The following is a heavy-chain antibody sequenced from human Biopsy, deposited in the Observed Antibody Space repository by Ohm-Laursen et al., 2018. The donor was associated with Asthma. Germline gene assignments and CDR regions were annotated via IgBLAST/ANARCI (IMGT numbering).Heavy chain of an antibody. Sequence: SLRLSCAAPGFYFRDYFMTWMRQAPGKGLEWAASISASGSTKYPSESVQGRSTISRDNAQNLLILEMDSLRADDTGIYYCARVLESSSRGPFYFFALDVWGQGTPVAVS. D-gene: IGHD6-13*01. V-gene: IGHV3-11*01. CDR1: GFYFRDYF. CDR3: ARVLESSSRGPFYFFALDV. J-gene: IGHJ6*02. CDR2: ISASGSTK.